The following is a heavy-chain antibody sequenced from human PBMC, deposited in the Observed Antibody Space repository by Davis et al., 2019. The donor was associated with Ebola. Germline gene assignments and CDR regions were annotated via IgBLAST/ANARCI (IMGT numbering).Heavy chain of an antibody. J-gene: IGHJ4*02. CDR1: GGSFSGYY. V-gene: IGHV4-34*01. Sequence: PSETLSLTCAVYGGSFSGYYWSWIRQPPGKGLEWIGEINHSGSTNYNPSLKSRVTISVDTSKNQFSLSLTSVTAADTAVYFCAREGGYPYAIDYWGQGILVTVSS. CDR3: AREGGYPYAIDY. CDR2: INHSGST. D-gene: IGHD5-18*01.